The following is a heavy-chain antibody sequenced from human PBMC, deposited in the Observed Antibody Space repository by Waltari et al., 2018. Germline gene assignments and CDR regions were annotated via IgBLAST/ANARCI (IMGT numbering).Heavy chain of an antibody. CDR3: TRNGGYYKIDY. D-gene: IGHD3-22*01. Sequence: EVQLVESGGGLVQPGGSLRLSCEASGFTFSDYWMTWVRQGPGKGLEWVANIRGDAGDHEYGDSVKGRFTISRDNAKNSLYLQMNSLRAEDTAVYYCTRNGGYYKIDYWGQGSLVTVSS. J-gene: IGHJ4*02. CDR1: GFTFSDYW. V-gene: IGHV3-7*01. CDR2: IRGDAGDH.